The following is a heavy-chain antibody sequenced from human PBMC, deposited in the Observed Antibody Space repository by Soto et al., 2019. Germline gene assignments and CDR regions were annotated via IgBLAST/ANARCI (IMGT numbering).Heavy chain of an antibody. CDR1: GGTFSSYA. CDR3: ARDDYGDSTYYYYGMDV. J-gene: IGHJ6*02. V-gene: IGHV1-69*12. D-gene: IGHD4-17*01. CDR2: IIPIFGTA. Sequence: QVQLVQSGAEVKKPGSSVKVSCKASGGTFSSYAISWVRQAPGQGLEWMGGIIPIFGTANYAQKFQGRVTITADESTSTAYMELSSLRSEDTAVYYCARDDYGDSTYYYYGMDVWGQGTTVTVSS.